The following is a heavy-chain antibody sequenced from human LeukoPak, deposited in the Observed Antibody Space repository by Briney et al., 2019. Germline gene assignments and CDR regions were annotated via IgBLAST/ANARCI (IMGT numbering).Heavy chain of an antibody. CDR2: IYYSGST. CDR1: GGSVSSYY. Sequence: PSETLSLTCTVSGGSVSSYYLSWIPQPPGKGLEWIGYIYYSGSTNYSPSLKSRVTVSVDTSKNQFSLKLSSVTAADTAVYYCARGWGYFDSWGQGTLVTVSS. J-gene: IGHJ4*02. CDR3: ARGWGYFDS. D-gene: IGHD7-27*01. V-gene: IGHV4-59*08.